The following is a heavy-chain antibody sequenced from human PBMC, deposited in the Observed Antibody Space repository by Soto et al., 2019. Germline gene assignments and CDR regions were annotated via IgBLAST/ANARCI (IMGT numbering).Heavy chain of an antibody. CDR1: GGSISSSSYY. V-gene: IGHV4-39*01. CDR3: ASQYCSGGSCYSLTYYYYYMDV. CDR2: IYYSGST. Sequence: SETLSLTCTVSGGSISSSSYYWGWIRQPPGKGLEWIGSIYYSGSTYYNPSLKSRVTISVDTSKNQFSLKLSSVTAADTAVYYCASQYCSGGSCYSLTYYYYYMDVWGKGTTVTVSS. J-gene: IGHJ6*03. D-gene: IGHD2-15*01.